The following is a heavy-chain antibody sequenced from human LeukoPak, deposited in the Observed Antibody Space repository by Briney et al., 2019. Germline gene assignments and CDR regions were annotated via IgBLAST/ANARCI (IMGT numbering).Heavy chain of an antibody. CDR1: GFTFEIYW. V-gene: IGHV3-7*04. CDR2: IRKDGSEK. CDR3: ARHWEGVESDAFDI. D-gene: IGHD1-26*01. Sequence: GGSLRLSCAASGFTFEIYWMSWVCQAPGKGLEWVANIRKDGSEKNYVDSVKGRFTISRDNAKNSLYLQMNSLRADDTALYYCARHWEGVESDAFDIWGQGTMVTVFS. J-gene: IGHJ3*02.